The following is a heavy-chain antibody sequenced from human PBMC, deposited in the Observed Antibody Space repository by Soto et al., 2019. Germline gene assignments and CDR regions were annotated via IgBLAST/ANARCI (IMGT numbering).Heavy chain of an antibody. V-gene: IGHV1-46*01. D-gene: IGHD3-3*01. CDR3: ARSSGGNFGIIIEGSNWFDP. CDR1: GDTFSRYY. CDR2: INPHGGST. J-gene: IGHJ5*02. Sequence: ASLKVYWKAAGDTFSRYYLSWVRNAPGQGLEWMGVINPHGGSTKYAQKFQGRITMTRDTSRSTVYMELSSLRSDDTAIYYCARSSGGNFGIIIEGSNWFDPWGQGTLVTVSS.